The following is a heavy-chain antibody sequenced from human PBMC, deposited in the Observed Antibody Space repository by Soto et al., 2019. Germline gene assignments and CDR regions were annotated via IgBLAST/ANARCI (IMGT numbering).Heavy chain of an antibody. J-gene: IGHJ4*02. V-gene: IGHV1-2*02. CDR1: GYSFTSYY. D-gene: IGHD3-10*01. CDR3: VRGRGYTPSPFDY. CDR2: ISPNSGGT. Sequence: QVQLVQSGAEVKNPGASLKVSCKASGYSFTSYYIHWVRQAPGQRLEWMGWISPNSGGTDFAQKFQGRVTMTRATSITTAYMELSRLGSDDTAVYYCVRGRGYTPSPFDYWGEGTLVTVSS.